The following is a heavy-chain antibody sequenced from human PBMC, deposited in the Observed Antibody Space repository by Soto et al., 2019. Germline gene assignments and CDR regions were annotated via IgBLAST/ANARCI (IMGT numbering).Heavy chain of an antibody. CDR3: ARDDHADYGMDV. Sequence: SETLSLTCTVSGGSISSGGYYWSWIRQHPGKGLEWIGYIYYSGSTYYNPSLKSRVTISVYTSKNQFSLKLSSVTAADTAVYYCARDDHADYGMDVWGQGTTVTVS. V-gene: IGHV4-31*03. D-gene: IGHD2-21*01. CDR2: IYYSGST. J-gene: IGHJ6*02. CDR1: GGSISSGGYY.